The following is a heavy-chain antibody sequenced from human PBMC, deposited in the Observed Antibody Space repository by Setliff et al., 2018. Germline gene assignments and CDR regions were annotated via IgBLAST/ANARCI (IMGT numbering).Heavy chain of an antibody. CDR3: ARAPPSSGWTPRGYYYYYMDV. CDR1: GGSISSSSYY. D-gene: IGHD6-19*01. CDR2: IYYSGST. J-gene: IGHJ6*03. Sequence: SETLSLTCTVSGGSISSSSYYWGWIRQPPGKGLEWIGTIYYSGSTYYNPSLKSRVTISVDTSKNQFSLKLSSVTAADTAVYYCARAPPSSGWTPRGYYYYYMDVWGKGTTVTVSS. V-gene: IGHV4-39*07.